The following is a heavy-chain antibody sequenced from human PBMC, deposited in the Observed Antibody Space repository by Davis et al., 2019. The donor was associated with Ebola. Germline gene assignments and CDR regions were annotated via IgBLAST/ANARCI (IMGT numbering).Heavy chain of an antibody. Sequence: PGGSLRLSCAASGFTFSSYAMHWVRQAPGKGLEWVSGISWNSGSIGYADSVKGRFTISRDNAKSAVYLQMNSLRVEDTAVYYCVRGPTVAGSGNTFDIWGQGTGVVVSS. D-gene: IGHD6-19*01. CDR2: ISWNSGSI. CDR1: GFTFSSYA. CDR3: VRGPTVAGSGNTFDI. V-gene: IGHV3-9*01. J-gene: IGHJ3*02.